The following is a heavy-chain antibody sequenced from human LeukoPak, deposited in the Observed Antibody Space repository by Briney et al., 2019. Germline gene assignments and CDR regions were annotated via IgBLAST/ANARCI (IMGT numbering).Heavy chain of an antibody. J-gene: IGHJ4*02. CDR3: AKEGTAQISTWYDY. Sequence: GGSLRLSCATSGFTFSNYGIHWVRQAPGKGLEWVAVVSYEGKSQYYADSVRGRFTISGDNSKNTLYLQMNSLRGEDAAVCYCAKEGTAQISTWYDYWGQGTLVTVSS. CDR1: GFTFSNYG. D-gene: IGHD6-13*01. V-gene: IGHV3-30*18. CDR2: VSYEGKSQ.